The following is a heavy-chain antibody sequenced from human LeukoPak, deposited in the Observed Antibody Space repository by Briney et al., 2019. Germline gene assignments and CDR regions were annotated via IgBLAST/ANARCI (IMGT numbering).Heavy chain of an antibody. CDR3: ARLRSANCGGDCYSRHHQFDY. D-gene: IGHD2-21*02. J-gene: IGHJ4*02. CDR1: GYTFTGYY. Sequence: GASVKVSCKASGYTFTGYYMHWVRQAPGQGLEWMGWINPNSGGTNYAQKFQGRVTMTRDTSISTAYMELSRLRSDDTAVYYCARLRSANCGGDCYSRHHQFDYWGRGTLVTVSS. CDR2: INPNSGGT. V-gene: IGHV1-2*02.